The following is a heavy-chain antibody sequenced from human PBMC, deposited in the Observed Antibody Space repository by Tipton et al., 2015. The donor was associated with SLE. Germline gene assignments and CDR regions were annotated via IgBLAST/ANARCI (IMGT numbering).Heavy chain of an antibody. J-gene: IGHJ3*02. CDR3: ARHEDGFHN. V-gene: IGHV5-51*01. CDR1: GYTFTSNW. Sequence: VQLVQSGAEVKKPGESLKISCKTSGYTFTSNWIGWVRQMPGKGLEWMGIIFPGDSDIRYSPSFQGQVTISADKSINTAFLQWGSLKASDTAMYYCARHEDGFHNWGQGTMVTVSS. CDR2: IFPGDSDI.